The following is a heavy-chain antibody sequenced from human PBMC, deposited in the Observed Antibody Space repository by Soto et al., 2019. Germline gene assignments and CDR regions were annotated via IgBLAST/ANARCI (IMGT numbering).Heavy chain of an antibody. CDR1: GGSFSGYY. D-gene: IGHD3-10*01. V-gene: IGHV4-34*01. CDR3: ARVPWDYGSGSYYKSYYYYGMDV. Sequence: PSETLSLTCSVYGGSFSGYYWSWSRQPPGKGLEWIGEINHSGSTNYNPSLKSRVTISVDTSKNQFSLKLSSVTAADTAVYYCARVPWDYGSGSYYKSYYYYGMDVWGQGTTVTVSS. J-gene: IGHJ6*02. CDR2: INHSGST.